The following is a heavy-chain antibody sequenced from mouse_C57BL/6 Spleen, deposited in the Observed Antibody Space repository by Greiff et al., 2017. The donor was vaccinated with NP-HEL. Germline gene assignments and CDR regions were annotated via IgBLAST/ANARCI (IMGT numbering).Heavy chain of an antibody. J-gene: IGHJ2*01. CDR2: IYPGGGYT. V-gene: IGHV1-63*01. CDR3: ARSVYGNYDYFDY. D-gene: IGHD2-1*01. CDR1: GYTFTNYW. Sequence: QVQLQQSGAELVRPGTSVKMSCKASGYTFTNYWIGWAKQRPGHGLEWIGDIYPGGGYTNYNEKFKGKATLTADKSSSTAYMQFSSLTSEDSAIYYCARSVYGNYDYFDYWGQGTTLTVSS.